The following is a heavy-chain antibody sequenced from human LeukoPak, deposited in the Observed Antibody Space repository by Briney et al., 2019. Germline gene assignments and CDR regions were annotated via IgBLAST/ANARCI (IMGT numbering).Heavy chain of an antibody. CDR3: ARQNGLLWFGELSLDAFDI. Sequence: SETLSLTCTVSGGSISSSSYYWGWIRQPPGKGLEWIGSIYYSGSTYYNPSLKSRVTISVDTSKDQFSLKLSSVTAADTAVYYCARQNGLLWFGELSLDAFDIWGQGTMVTVSS. CDR1: GGSISSSSYY. D-gene: IGHD3-10*01. V-gene: IGHV4-39*01. CDR2: IYYSGST. J-gene: IGHJ3*02.